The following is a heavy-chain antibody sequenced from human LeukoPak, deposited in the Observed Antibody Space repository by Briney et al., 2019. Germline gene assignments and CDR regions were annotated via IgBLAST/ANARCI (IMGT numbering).Heavy chain of an antibody. CDR3: AKTSRRDSTYDSPFDY. CDR1: GFTFSTYA. V-gene: IGHV3-23*01. Sequence: GGSLRLSCAASGFTFSTYAMTWFRQAPGKGLEWVSAVRGSGTATYYADSVKGRFTISRDNSNNRLYLQMNSLRAEDMAIYYCAKTSRRDSTYDSPFDYWGQGTVVTVSS. CDR2: VRGSGTAT. J-gene: IGHJ4*02. D-gene: IGHD3-3*01.